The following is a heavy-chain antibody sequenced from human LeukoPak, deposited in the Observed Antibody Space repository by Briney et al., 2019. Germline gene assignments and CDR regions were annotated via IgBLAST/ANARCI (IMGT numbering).Heavy chain of an antibody. Sequence: GGSLRLSCAASVFTFSSYAMHWVRQAPGKGLEWVAVISYDGSNHYYADSVKGRSPIPRDNSKNTLFLQLTSLRAEQTAVNYFARDESTVFRYFDWFTPGASNYYYYYGMDVWGQGTTVTVSS. J-gene: IGHJ6*02. CDR2: ISYDGSNH. V-gene: IGHV3-30-3*01. D-gene: IGHD3-9*01. CDR1: VFTFSSYA. CDR3: ARDESTVFRYFDWFTPGASNYYYYYGMDV.